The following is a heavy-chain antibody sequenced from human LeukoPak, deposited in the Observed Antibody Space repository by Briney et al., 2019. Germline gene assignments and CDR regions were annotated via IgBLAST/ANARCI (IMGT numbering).Heavy chain of an antibody. D-gene: IGHD7-27*01. V-gene: IGHV3-23*01. Sequence: GGSLRLSCAASGFTFSSYTMSWVRQAPGKGLEWVSTITTSDGNTYYADSVKGRFTVSRDNSKNTLSLQMKSLRAEDTAVYYCAKDGGLWVSAHWGDSWGRGTLVTVSS. J-gene: IGHJ4*02. CDR1: GFTFSSYT. CDR3: AKDGGLWVSAHWGDS. CDR2: ITTSDGNT.